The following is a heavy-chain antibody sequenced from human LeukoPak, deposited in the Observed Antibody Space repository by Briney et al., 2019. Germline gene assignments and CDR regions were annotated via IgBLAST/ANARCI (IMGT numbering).Heavy chain of an antibody. CDR3: ARVSQTFFYDSTGELDY. V-gene: IGHV3-30-3*01. CDR1: GFTFSSYA. Sequence: GGSLRLSCAASGFTFSSYAFHWVRQAPGKGLEWVAVISYGGSHKYYADSVKGRFTISRDDSKNTLYLQMNSLRAEDTAVYYCARVSQTFFYDSTGELDYWGQGTLVTVSS. CDR2: ISYGGSHK. D-gene: IGHD3-22*01. J-gene: IGHJ4*02.